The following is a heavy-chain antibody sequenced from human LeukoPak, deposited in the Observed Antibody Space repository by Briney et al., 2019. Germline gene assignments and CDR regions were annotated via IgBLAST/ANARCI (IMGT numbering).Heavy chain of an antibody. Sequence: SVKVSCKSSGGTFSSDTITWVRQAPGQGLEWMGRIIPILDISNYAQKFQGRVTIIADKSTVTAYMELSSLRSEDTAMYYCARAAYYYGSSGYPTDAFDIWGQGTVVTVSS. CDR2: IIPILDIS. D-gene: IGHD3-22*01. J-gene: IGHJ3*02. CDR3: ARAAYYYGSSGYPTDAFDI. V-gene: IGHV1-69*02. CDR1: GGTFSSDT.